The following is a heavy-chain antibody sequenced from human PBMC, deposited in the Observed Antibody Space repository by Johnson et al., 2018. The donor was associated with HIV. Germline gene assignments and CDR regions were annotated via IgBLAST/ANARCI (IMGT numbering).Heavy chain of an antibody. V-gene: IGHV3-30*19. J-gene: IGHJ3*02. CDR3: ARLPSGYSRDDLDI. CDR2: ISYDGGSK. D-gene: IGHD5-18*01. Sequence: QVLLVESGGGVVQPGRSLRLSCAASGFTFSSYGMHWVRQAPGKGLEWVTIISYDGGSKYYADSVKGRFTVSRDNSKNTPYLQINRLRPEDTAVYYCARLPSGYSRDDLDIWGQGTMVTVSS. CDR1: GFTFSSYG.